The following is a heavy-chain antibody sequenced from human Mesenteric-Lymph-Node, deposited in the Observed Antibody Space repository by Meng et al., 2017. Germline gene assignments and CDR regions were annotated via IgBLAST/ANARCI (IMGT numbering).Heavy chain of an antibody. CDR3: TSPYYYDDAFDI. CDR1: GFTFGDYA. J-gene: IGHJ3*02. CDR2: IRSKAYGGTT. V-gene: IGHV3-49*03. D-gene: IGHD3-22*01. Sequence: GESLKISCTASGFTFGDYAMSWFRQAPGKGLEWVGFIRSKAYGGTTEYAASVKGRFTISRDDSKSIAYLQMNSLKTEDTAVYYCTSPYYYDDAFDIWGQGTMVTVSS.